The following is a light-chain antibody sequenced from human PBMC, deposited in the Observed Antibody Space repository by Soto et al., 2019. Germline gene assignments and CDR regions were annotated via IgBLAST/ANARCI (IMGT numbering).Light chain of an antibody. J-gene: IGKJ1*01. CDR1: QSVSSY. CDR3: QQRSNWPWT. CDR2: AAS. V-gene: IGKV3-11*01. Sequence: EIVLTQSPVTLSLSPGERATLSCGASQSVSSYLAWYQQKPGQAPRLLIYAASNRATGIPARFSGSGSGTDFTLTISSLEPEDFAVYYCQQRSNWPWTVGQGTKVDIK.